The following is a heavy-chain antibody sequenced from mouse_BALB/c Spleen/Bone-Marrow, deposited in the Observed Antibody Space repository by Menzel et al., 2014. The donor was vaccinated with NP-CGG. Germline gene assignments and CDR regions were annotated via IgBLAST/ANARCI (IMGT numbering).Heavy chain of an antibody. Sequence: VQLQQSGGGLVQPGGSLKLSCAASGFDFSRYWMNWVRQAPGKGLEWIGEINPDSSTINYTPFLKDKFIISRDNAKNTLYLQMSKVRSEDTAVYYCARPYYRYRYFDYWGQGTTLTVSS. J-gene: IGHJ2*01. D-gene: IGHD2-14*01. CDR2: INPDSSTI. CDR3: ARPYYRYRYFDY. CDR1: GFDFSRYW. V-gene: IGHV4-1*02.